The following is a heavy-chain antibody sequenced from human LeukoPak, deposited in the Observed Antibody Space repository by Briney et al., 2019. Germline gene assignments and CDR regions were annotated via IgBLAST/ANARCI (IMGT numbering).Heavy chain of an antibody. Sequence: QPGGSLRLSCAASGFTFSSYGMHWVRQAPGKGLEGVAVISYDGSNKHYADSVKGRFTISRDNSKNTLYLQMNSLRAEDTAVYYCAKECDYGSGSYSCFDYWGQGTLVTVSS. D-gene: IGHD3-10*01. CDR1: GFTFSSYG. J-gene: IGHJ4*02. CDR3: AKECDYGSGSYSCFDY. V-gene: IGHV3-30*18. CDR2: ISYDGSNK.